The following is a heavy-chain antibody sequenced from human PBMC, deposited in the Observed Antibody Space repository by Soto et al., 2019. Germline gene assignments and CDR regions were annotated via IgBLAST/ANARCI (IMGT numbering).Heavy chain of an antibody. CDR2: IYSGGST. CDR1: GFTFKNAW. Sequence: GGSLRLSCAASGFTFKNAWMSWVRQAPGKGLEWVSVIYSGGSTYYADSVKGRFTISRDNSKNTLYLQMNSLRAEDTAVYYCARDRVESGYPEYFQHWGQGTLVTVSS. V-gene: IGHV3-53*01. CDR3: ARDRVESGYPEYFQH. J-gene: IGHJ1*01. D-gene: IGHD3-22*01.